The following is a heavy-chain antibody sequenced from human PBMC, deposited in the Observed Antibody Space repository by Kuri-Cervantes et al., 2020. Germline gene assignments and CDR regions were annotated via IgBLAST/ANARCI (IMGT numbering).Heavy chain of an antibody. Sequence: GGSLRLSCAASGFTFSSYAMHWVRQAPGKGLEWMAVISYDGSNKYYADSVKGRFTISRDNSKNTLYLQMNSLRAEDTAVYYCARDLNYYDSSGYSIWGQGTLVTVSS. J-gene: IGHJ4*02. CDR2: ISYDGSNK. V-gene: IGHV3-30-3*01. CDR3: ARDLNYYDSSGYSI. CDR1: GFTFSSYA. D-gene: IGHD3-22*01.